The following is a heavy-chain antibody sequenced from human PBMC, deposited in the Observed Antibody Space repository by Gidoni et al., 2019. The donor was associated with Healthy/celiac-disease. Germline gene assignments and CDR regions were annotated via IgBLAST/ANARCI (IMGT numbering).Heavy chain of an antibody. CDR1: CASISRVGYY. CDR2: IYYSGST. D-gene: IGHD3-9*01. Sequence: QVQLQESGPGLVKPSQTLSLTCTVSCASISRVGYYWSWYRQHPGKGLEWNGYIYYSGSTYYTPSLKSRVTISVDTSKNQFSLKLSSVTAADTAVYYCARGCYDILTGYSDYYYYYMDVWGKGTTVTVSS. CDR3: ARGCYDILTGYSDYYYYYMDV. J-gene: IGHJ6*03. V-gene: IGHV4-31*03.